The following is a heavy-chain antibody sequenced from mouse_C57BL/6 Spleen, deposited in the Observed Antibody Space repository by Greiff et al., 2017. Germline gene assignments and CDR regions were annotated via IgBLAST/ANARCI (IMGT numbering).Heavy chain of an antibody. D-gene: IGHD3-2*02. CDR3: ARRGQLRLRGDYFDY. CDR1: GYAFSSYW. V-gene: IGHV1-80*01. J-gene: IGHJ2*01. Sequence: VQLQQSGAELVKPGASVKISCKASGYAFSSYWMNWVKQRPGKGLEWIGQIYPGDGDTNYNGKFKGKATLTADKSSSTAYMQLSSLTSEDSAVYFCARRGQLRLRGDYFDYWGQGTTLTVSS. CDR2: IYPGDGDT.